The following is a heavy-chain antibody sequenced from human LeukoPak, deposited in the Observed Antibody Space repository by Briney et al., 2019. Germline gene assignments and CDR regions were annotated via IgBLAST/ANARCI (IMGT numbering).Heavy chain of an antibody. CDR3: ARLPEEGFWSGLSYYYYGMDV. D-gene: IGHD3-3*01. CDR1: GLTFSSYS. Sequence: GGSLRLSCAASGLTFSSYSMNWVRQAPGKGLEWVSSISSSSSYIYYADSVKGRFTISRDNAKNSLYLQMNSLRAEDTAVYYRARLPEEGFWSGLSYYYYGMDVWGQGTTVTVSS. CDR2: ISSSSSYI. J-gene: IGHJ6*02. V-gene: IGHV3-21*01.